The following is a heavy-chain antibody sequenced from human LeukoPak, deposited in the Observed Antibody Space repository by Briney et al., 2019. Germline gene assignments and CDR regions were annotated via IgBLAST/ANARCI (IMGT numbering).Heavy chain of an antibody. Sequence: SETLSLTSTVSGGSISNYYWTWIRQPPGKGLESIGYIYNSGNTNYNPSLKSRVTISVDTSKNQFSLELSSVTTSDTAVYYCARALYSASWSYWGPGTLVTVST. J-gene: IGHJ4*02. CDR2: IYNSGNT. CDR3: ARALYSASWSY. CDR1: GGSISNYY. D-gene: IGHD6-13*01. V-gene: IGHV4-59*01.